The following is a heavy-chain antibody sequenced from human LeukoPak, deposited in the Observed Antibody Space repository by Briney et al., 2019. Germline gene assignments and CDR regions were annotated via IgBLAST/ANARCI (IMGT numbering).Heavy chain of an antibody. Sequence: PSETLSLTCSVSGGSINSYRWSWIRQPAGKGLEFIGRIYTTGMTNYNPSLKSRVSMSVDTSKNQSSLELRSVTAADTAVYFCARAGYTISSYRFDYWGQGALVTVSS. CDR1: GGSINSYR. CDR3: ARAGYTISSYRFDY. J-gene: IGHJ4*02. V-gene: IGHV4-4*07. CDR2: IYTTGMT. D-gene: IGHD3-16*02.